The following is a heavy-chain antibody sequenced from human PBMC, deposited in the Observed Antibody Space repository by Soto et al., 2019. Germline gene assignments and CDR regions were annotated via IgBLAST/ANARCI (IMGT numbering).Heavy chain of an antibody. V-gene: IGHV3-21*06. CDR1: GFTFSSYS. Sequence: EAQLVESGGGLVKPGGSLRLSCAASGFTFSSYSMNWVRQAPGKGLEWVSSISSSSSYIYYADSVKGRFTISRDNAKNTCNLKRTGLGARERVVYYWRGNSLGGGVMGATFRLYYNYVMAAWGQGTRLTFS. J-gene: IGHJ6*02. CDR3: RGNSLGGGVMGATFRLYYNYVMAA. D-gene: IGHD3-16*01. CDR2: ISSSSSYI.